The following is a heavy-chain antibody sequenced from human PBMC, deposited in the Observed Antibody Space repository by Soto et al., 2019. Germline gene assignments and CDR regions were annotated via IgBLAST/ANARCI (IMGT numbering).Heavy chain of an antibody. D-gene: IGHD3-9*01. V-gene: IGHV1-69*13. CDR1: GGTLSSYA. CDR3: ATPHYYDILTGYSPAYYYGMDV. Sequence: SVKVSCKASGGTLSSYAISWVRQDTGQGLEWMGGIIPIFGTANYAQKFQGRVTITADESTSTAYMELSSLRSEDTAVYYCATPHYYDILTGYSPAYYYGMDVWGQGTTVTVSS. J-gene: IGHJ6*02. CDR2: IIPIFGTA.